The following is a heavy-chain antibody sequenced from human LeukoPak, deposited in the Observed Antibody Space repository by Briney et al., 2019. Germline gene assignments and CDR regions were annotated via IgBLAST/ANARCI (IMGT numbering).Heavy chain of an antibody. J-gene: IGHJ2*01. CDR1: GFTFSSYE. CDR2: ISSSGSTT. CDR3: ARVMGRLVRNWYFDL. Sequence: GGSLRLSCAASGFTFSSYEMNWVRQAPGKGLEWVSYISSSGSTTYYTDSVKGRFTISRDNSKNTLDLQMNSLRAEDTAVYYCARVMGRLVRNWYFDLWGRGTLVTVSS. V-gene: IGHV3-48*03. D-gene: IGHD3-9*01.